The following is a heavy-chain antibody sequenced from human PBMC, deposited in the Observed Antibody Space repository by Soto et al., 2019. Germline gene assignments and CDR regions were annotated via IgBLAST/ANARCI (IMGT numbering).Heavy chain of an antibody. Sequence: QVQLVQSGAEVKKPGSSVKVSCKASGGTFSSYAISWVRQAPGQGLEWMGGIIPIFGTANYAQKFQGRVTITADESTSTAYMELSSLRSEDTTVYYCARRAGFLYSTEGWFDPWGQGTLVTVSS. CDR3: ARRAGFLYSTEGWFDP. CDR2: IIPIFGTA. CDR1: GGTFSSYA. J-gene: IGHJ5*02. D-gene: IGHD6-13*01. V-gene: IGHV1-69*01.